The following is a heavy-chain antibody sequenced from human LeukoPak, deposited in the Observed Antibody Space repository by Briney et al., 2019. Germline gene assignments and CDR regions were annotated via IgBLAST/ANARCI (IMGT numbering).Heavy chain of an antibody. Sequence: PGGSLRLSCAASGFTVSSNHMSWVRQAPGKGLEWVSVIYSCGSTYYADSVKGRFTISRDNPKNTLYLQMNSLRAEDTAVYYCAELGITMIGGVWGKGTTVTISS. CDR1: GFTVSSNH. V-gene: IGHV3-66*01. J-gene: IGHJ6*04. CDR2: IYSCGST. CDR3: AELGITMIGGV. D-gene: IGHD3-10*02.